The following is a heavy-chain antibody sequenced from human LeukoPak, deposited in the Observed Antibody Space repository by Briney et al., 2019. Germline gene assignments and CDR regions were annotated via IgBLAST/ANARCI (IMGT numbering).Heavy chain of an antibody. J-gene: IGHJ4*02. Sequence: GASVKVSCKASGYTFTSYDINWVRQATGQGLEWMGWMNPNSGNTGYAQKFQGRVTMTRNTSISTAYMELTSLRSDDTAVYYCARDRINWSYPTPFDYWGQGTLVTVSS. D-gene: IGHD4-23*01. CDR2: MNPNSGNT. V-gene: IGHV1-8*01. CDR1: GYTFTSYD. CDR3: ARDRINWSYPTPFDY.